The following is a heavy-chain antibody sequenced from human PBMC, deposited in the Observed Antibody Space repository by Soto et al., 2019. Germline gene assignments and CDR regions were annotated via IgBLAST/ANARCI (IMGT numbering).Heavy chain of an antibody. Sequence: SVKVSCKASGGTFSSYAISWVRQAPGQGLEWMGGIIPIFGTANYAQKFQGRVTITANESTSTAYMELSSLRSEDTAVYYCARLIPSTITIFYMDVWGKGTTVTVSS. V-gene: IGHV1-69*13. D-gene: IGHD3-3*01. J-gene: IGHJ6*03. CDR2: IIPIFGTA. CDR3: ARLIPSTITIFYMDV. CDR1: GGTFSSYA.